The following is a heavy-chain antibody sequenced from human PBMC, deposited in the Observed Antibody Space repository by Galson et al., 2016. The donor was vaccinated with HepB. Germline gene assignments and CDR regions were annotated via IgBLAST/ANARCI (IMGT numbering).Heavy chain of an antibody. CDR2: INGGNGNT. V-gene: IGHV1-3*01. CDR1: GYTFTRYA. Sequence: SVKVSCKASGYTFTRYAMHWVRQAPGRRLEWMGWINGGNGNTKHSQKFQDRVTITRDTSASTAYMELSILRSEDTAVYYCARDPHLWFGELLLDYWGQGTLVTVSS. J-gene: IGHJ4*02. CDR3: ARDPHLWFGELLLDY. D-gene: IGHD3-10*01.